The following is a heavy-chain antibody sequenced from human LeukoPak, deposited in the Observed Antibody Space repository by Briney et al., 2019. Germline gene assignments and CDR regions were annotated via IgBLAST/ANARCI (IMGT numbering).Heavy chain of an antibody. CDR2: INPSGSST. CDR3: ARVGKSSRYYYYYYYMDV. V-gene: IGHV1-46*01. Sequence: ASVKVSCKASGYTFTSYYMHWVRQAPGQGLEWMGIINPSGSSTSYAQKFQGRVTKTRETSTSTVYMELSSLRSEDTAVYYCARVGKSSRYYYYYYYMDVWGKGTTVTVSS. D-gene: IGHD4-23*01. J-gene: IGHJ6*03. CDR1: GYTFTSYY.